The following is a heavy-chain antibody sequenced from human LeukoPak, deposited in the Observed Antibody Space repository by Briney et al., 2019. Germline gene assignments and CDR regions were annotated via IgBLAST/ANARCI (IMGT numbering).Heavy chain of an antibody. V-gene: IGHV1-69*13. D-gene: IGHD5-18*01. J-gene: IGHJ5*02. CDR1: VGTFSSYA. CDR2: IIPIFGTA. CDR3: AQGKGYSYGTNWFDP. Sequence: ASVKVSCKASVGTFSSYAISWVRQAPGQGLEWMGGIIPIFGTANYAQKFQGRVTITADESTSTAYMELSSLRSEDTAVYYCAQGKGYSYGTNWFDPWGQGTLVTVSS.